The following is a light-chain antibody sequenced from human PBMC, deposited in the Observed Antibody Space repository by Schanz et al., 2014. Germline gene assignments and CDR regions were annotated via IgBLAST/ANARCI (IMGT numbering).Light chain of an antibody. V-gene: IGLV2-11*01. CDR1: SIDVGGYNY. CDR3: CSYGVNYTYV. Sequence: QSALTQPRSVSGSPGQSVTISCTGTSIDVGGYNYVSWYQQHPGKAPKLMIYDVSKRPSGVPDRFSGSKSGNTASLTISGLQAEDEADYYCCSYGVNYTYVFGTGTKLTVL. CDR2: DVS. J-gene: IGLJ1*01.